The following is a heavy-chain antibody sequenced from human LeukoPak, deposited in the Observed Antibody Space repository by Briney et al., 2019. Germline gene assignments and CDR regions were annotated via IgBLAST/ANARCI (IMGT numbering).Heavy chain of an antibody. CDR2: ISGSGDYT. V-gene: IGHV3-23*01. CDR3: AKDRYGSGSFFED. D-gene: IGHD3-10*01. CDR1: GFMFNSYS. Sequence: PGGSLRLSYVASGFMFNSYSMSWVRQAPGKGLEWVSLISGSGDYTNYADSVKGRFVISRDNAKNTVYLQMNSLRGEDTAVFYCAKDRYGSGSFFEDWGQGTLVTVSS. J-gene: IGHJ4*02.